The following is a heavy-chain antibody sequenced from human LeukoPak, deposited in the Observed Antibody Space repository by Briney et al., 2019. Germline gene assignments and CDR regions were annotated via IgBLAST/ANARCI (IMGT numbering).Heavy chain of an antibody. CDR1: GGSISSYY. Sequence: SETLSLTCTVSGGSISSYYWSWIRQPPGKGLEWIGYIYYSGSTNYNPSLKSRVTISVDTSKNQFSLKLSSVTAADTAVYYCARLAGGGSWPKWGQGTLVTVSS. J-gene: IGHJ4*02. CDR3: ARLAGGGSWPK. V-gene: IGHV4-59*08. D-gene: IGHD2-15*01. CDR2: IYYSGST.